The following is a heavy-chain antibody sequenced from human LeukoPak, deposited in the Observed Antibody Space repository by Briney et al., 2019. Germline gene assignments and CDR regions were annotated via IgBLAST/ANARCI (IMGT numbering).Heavy chain of an antibody. CDR2: IIPIFGTA. CDR3: ARDGGDDYGDPQYYFDY. V-gene: IGHV1-69*13. Sequence: GASVKVSCKASGGTFSSYAISWVRQAPGQGPEWMGGIIPIFGTANYAQKFQGRVTITADESTSAAYMELSSLRSEDTAVYYCARDGGDDYGDPQYYFDYWGQGTLVTVSS. CDR1: GGTFSSYA. J-gene: IGHJ4*02. D-gene: IGHD4-17*01.